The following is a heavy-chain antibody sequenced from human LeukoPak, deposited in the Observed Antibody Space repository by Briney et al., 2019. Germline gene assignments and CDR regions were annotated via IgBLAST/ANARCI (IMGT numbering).Heavy chain of an antibody. CDR1: GFTFRTYG. D-gene: IGHD3-16*01. V-gene: IGHV3-7*03. CDR3: ARGGGLDV. CDR2: INHNGNVN. J-gene: IGHJ6*02. Sequence: GRTLRLSCAASGFTFRTYGMNWARQAPGKGLEWVASINHNGNVNYYVDSVKGRFTISRDNAKNSLYLQMSNLRAEDTAVYFCARGGGLDVWGQGATVTVSS.